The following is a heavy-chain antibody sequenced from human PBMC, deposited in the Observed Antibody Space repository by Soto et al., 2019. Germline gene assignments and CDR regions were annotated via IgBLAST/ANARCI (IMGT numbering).Heavy chain of an antibody. CDR1: GFTFNSYE. Sequence: GGSLRLSCAASGFTFNSYEMNWVRQAPGKGLEWLPYISGSGDTIYYADSLKGRFTISRDNAKNSLYLQMNSLRAEDTALYYCARDTGSYGKSFDYWGQGTLVTVSS. D-gene: IGHD5-18*01. V-gene: IGHV3-48*03. CDR2: ISGSGDTI. CDR3: ARDTGSYGKSFDY. J-gene: IGHJ4*02.